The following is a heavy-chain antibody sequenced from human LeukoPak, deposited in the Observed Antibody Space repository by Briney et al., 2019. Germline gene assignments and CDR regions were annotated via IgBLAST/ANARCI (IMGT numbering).Heavy chain of an antibody. CDR1: GGSISSRSYY. Sequence: SETLSLTCTVSGGSISSRSYYWGWIRQPPGKGLEWIGSIYYSGSTYYNPSLKSRVTISVDTSKNQFSLKLSSVTAADTAVYYCATTPLVGATNIDYWGQGTLVTVSS. CDR3: ATTPLVGATNIDY. V-gene: IGHV4-39*01. J-gene: IGHJ4*02. CDR2: IYYSGST. D-gene: IGHD1-26*01.